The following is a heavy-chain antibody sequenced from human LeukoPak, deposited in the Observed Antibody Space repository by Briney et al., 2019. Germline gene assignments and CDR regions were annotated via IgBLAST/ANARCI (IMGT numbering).Heavy chain of an antibody. CDR1: GGSVSSTNW. Sequence: SETLSLTCGVSGGSVSSTNWWTWTRQPPGKGLEWIGEVHLDGRTNFNPSLKSRLTMSVDLSENHVSLKLTSVTAADPAVYYCARAGGFYRPLDYSGQGTLVTVSS. J-gene: IGHJ4*02. CDR3: ARAGGFYRPLDY. V-gene: IGHV4-4*02. CDR2: VHLDGRT. D-gene: IGHD6-25*01.